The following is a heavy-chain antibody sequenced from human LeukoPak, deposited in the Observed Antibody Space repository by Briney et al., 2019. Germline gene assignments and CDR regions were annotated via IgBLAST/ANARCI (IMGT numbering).Heavy chain of an antibody. CDR2: IYTSGST. J-gene: IGHJ5*02. CDR1: GDSISSGSYD. CDR3: ARLVRGIPVLYNWFDP. Sequence: SQTLSLTCTVSGDSISSGSYDWSWIRQPAGKGLEWIGRIYTSGSTNYNPSLKSRVTISVDTSKNQFSLKLSSVTAADTAVYYCARLVRGIPVLYNWFDPWGQGTLVTVSS. D-gene: IGHD3-10*01. V-gene: IGHV4-61*02.